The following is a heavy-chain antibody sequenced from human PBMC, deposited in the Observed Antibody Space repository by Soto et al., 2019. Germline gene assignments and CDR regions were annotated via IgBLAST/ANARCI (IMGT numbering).Heavy chain of an antibody. CDR3: ARAPKVSGSSQTRPDF. CDR2: ISQSGNT. V-gene: IGHV4-34*01. D-gene: IGHD6-6*01. J-gene: IGHJ4*02. Sequence: PSETLSLTCSIYSGSFSGYYWSWIRQPPGKGLEWIGEISQSGNTNYSPSLKSRVSISIDTSKKQFSLNLASVSAADTAVYYCARAPKVSGSSQTRPDFWGRGTLATVSS. CDR1: SGSFSGYY.